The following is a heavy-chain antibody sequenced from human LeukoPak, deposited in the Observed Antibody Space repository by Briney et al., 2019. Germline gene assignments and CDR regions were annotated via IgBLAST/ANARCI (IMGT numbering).Heavy chain of an antibody. D-gene: IGHD5-18*01. Sequence: GGSLRLSXAASGFTFSNFAMSWVRQVPEKGLEWVSTIRGGGAGAHYADSVKGRFTISRDNSKNTLYVEVNSLRAEDTAVYFCAKASYSYGNDAFDIWGQGTKVTVSS. CDR3: AKASYSYGNDAFDI. CDR2: IRGGGAGA. J-gene: IGHJ3*02. CDR1: GFTFSNFA. V-gene: IGHV3-23*01.